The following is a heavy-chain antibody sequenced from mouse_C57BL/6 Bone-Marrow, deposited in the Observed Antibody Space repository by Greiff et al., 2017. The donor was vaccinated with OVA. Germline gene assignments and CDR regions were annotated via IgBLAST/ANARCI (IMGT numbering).Heavy chain of an antibody. Sequence: VKLQESGAELVKPGASVKLSCKASGYTFTSYWMHWVKQRPGQGLEWIGMIHPNSGSTNYNEKFKSKATLTVDKSSSTAYMQLSSLTSEDSAVYYCARGFYHYFDYWGQGTTLTVSS. J-gene: IGHJ2*01. CDR1: GYTFTSYW. CDR2: IHPNSGST. V-gene: IGHV1-64*01. CDR3: ARGFYHYFDY.